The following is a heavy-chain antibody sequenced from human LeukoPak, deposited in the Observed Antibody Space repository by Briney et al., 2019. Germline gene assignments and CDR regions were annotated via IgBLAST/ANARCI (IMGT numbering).Heavy chain of an antibody. V-gene: IGHV3-66*01. CDR1: GFTFSSYA. Sequence: PGGSLRLSCAASGFTFSSYAMSWVRQAPGKGLEWVSVIYSGGSTYYADSVKGRFTISRDNSKNTLYLQMNSLRAEDTAVYYCAREHAYYFDYWGQGTLVTVSS. CDR2: IYSGGST. CDR3: AREHAYYFDY. J-gene: IGHJ4*02.